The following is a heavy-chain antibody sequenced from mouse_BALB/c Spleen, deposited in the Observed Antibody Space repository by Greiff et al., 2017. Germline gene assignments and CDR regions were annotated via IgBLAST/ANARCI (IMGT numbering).Heavy chain of an antibody. D-gene: IGHD2-12*01. J-gene: IGHJ4*01. CDR1: GFNIKDYY. CDR3: ASDDVYYYAMDY. Sequence: EVKLVESGAELVRPGAFVKLSCKASGFNIKDYYMHWVKQRPEQGLEWIGWIDPENGNTIYDPKFQGKASITADTSSNTAYLQLSSLTSEDTAVYYCASDDVYYYAMDYWGQGTSVTVSS. V-gene: IGHV14-1*02. CDR2: IDPENGNT.